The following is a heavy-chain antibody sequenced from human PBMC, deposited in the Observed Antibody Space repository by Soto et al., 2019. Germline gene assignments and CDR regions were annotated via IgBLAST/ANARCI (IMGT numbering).Heavy chain of an antibody. D-gene: IGHD4-17*01. J-gene: IGHJ4*02. V-gene: IGHV4-39*01. CDR2: IYYSGST. Sequence: PSETLSLTCTVSGGSISSSSYYWGWIRQPPGKGLEWIGSIYYSGSTYYNPSLKSRVTISVDTSKNQFSLKLSSVTAADTAVYYCARRSVDYGDYTIDYWGQGTLITVSS. CDR1: GGSISSSSYY. CDR3: ARRSVDYGDYTIDY.